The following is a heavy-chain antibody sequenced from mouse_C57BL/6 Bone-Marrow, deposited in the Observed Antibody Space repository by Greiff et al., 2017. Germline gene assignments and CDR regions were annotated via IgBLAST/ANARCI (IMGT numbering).Heavy chain of an antibody. CDR3: ARHRYYYGSSYDY. Sequence: DVKLVESGGDLVKPGGSLKLSCAASGFTFSSYGMSWVRQTPDKRLEWVATISSGGSYTYYPDSVKGRFTISRDNAKNTLYLQMSSLKSEDTAMYYCARHRYYYGSSYDYWGQGTTLTVSS. D-gene: IGHD1-1*01. CDR2: ISSGGSYT. CDR1: GFTFSSYG. V-gene: IGHV5-6*02. J-gene: IGHJ2*01.